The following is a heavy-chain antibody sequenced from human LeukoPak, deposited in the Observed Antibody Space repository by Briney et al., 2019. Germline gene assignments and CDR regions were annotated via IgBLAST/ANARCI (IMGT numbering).Heavy chain of an antibody. J-gene: IGHJ4*02. CDR1: GGTFSSYA. Sequence: SVKVSCKASGGTFSSYAISWVRQAPGQGLEWMGGIIPIFGTANYAQKFQGRVTITADKSTSTAYMELSSLRSEDTAVYYCASARRAYSGSLTPFDYWGQGTLVTVSS. D-gene: IGHD1-26*01. CDR2: IIPIFGTA. CDR3: ASARRAYSGSLTPFDY. V-gene: IGHV1-69*06.